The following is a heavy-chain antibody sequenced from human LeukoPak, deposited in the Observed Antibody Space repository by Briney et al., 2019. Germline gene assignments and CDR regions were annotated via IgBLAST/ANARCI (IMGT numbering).Heavy chain of an antibody. V-gene: IGHV3-23*01. Sequence: QTGGSLRLSCEASGFTFSNYAMSWVRQAPGKGLEWVSTVTASACRTYYADSVQGRFTISRDNSNNTLFLQVNSLRADDTAVHHCAKWGFSDRSGANFHSWGQGTLVTVSS. CDR3: AKWGFSDRSGANFHS. J-gene: IGHJ4*02. CDR1: GFTFSNYA. D-gene: IGHD3-22*01. CDR2: VTASACRT.